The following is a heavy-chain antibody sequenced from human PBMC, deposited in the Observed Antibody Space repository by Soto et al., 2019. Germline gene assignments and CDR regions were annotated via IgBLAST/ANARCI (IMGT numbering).Heavy chain of an antibody. CDR1: GYSFTSYW. Sequence: LGESLKISCKGSGYSFTSYWIGWVRQMPGKGLEWMGIIYPGDSDTRYSPSFQGQVTISADKSISTAYLQWSSLKASDTAMYYCARHQRITIFGVVTGMDVWGQGTTVTVSS. V-gene: IGHV5-51*01. D-gene: IGHD3-3*01. J-gene: IGHJ6*02. CDR3: ARHQRITIFGVVTGMDV. CDR2: IYPGDSDT.